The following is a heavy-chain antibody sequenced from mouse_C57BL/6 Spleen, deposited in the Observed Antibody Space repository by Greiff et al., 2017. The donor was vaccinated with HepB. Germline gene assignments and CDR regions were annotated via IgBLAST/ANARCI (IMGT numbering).Heavy chain of an antibody. Sequence: EVKLQESGPGLVKPSQSLSLTCSVTGYSITSGYYWNWIRQFPGNKLEWMGYISYDGSNNYNPSLKNRISITRDTSKNQFFLKLNSVTTEDTATYYCARGRITTVVATEIFFDYWGQGTTLTVSS. J-gene: IGHJ2*01. CDR2: ISYDGSN. CDR1: GYSITSGYY. D-gene: IGHD1-1*01. CDR3: ARGRITTVVATEIFFDY. V-gene: IGHV3-6*01.